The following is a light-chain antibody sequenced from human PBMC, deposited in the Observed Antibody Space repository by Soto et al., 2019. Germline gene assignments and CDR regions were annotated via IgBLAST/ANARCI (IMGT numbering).Light chain of an antibody. CDR2: RNN. Sequence: QSALTQPPSASGTPGQRVTISCSGSSSNIGSNTVSWYQQLPGTAPKVLIYRNNQRPSGVPDRFSGSKSGTSASLAISGLQSEDEADYHCAAWDDSLNGWVFGGGTKLTVL. V-gene: IGLV1-44*01. CDR3: AAWDDSLNGWV. J-gene: IGLJ3*02. CDR1: SSNIGSNT.